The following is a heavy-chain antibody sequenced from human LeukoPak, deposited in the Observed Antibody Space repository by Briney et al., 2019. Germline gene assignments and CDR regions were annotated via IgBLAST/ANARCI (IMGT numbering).Heavy chain of an antibody. Sequence: PGGSLRLSCAASGFTITNYWMHWVRQVPGKGLAWVSRINSDGSDTKCADSVKGRFTISRDNAKNTVYLQMNSLRAEDTAVYYCARASYYYGTGRSELDYWGQETLVTVSS. V-gene: IGHV3-74*01. J-gene: IGHJ4*02. D-gene: IGHD3-10*01. CDR2: INSDGSDT. CDR1: GFTITNYW. CDR3: ARASYYYGTGRSELDY.